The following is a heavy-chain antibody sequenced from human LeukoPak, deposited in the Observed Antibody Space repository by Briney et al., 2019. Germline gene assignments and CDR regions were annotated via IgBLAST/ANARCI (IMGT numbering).Heavy chain of an antibody. CDR3: ATGKYSGYYDY. J-gene: IGHJ4*02. CDR1: GGSIGTSTYY. D-gene: IGHD5-12*01. CDR2: MYYGGTT. V-gene: IGHV4-39*01. Sequence: SETLSLTCTVSGGSIGTSTYYGGWVRQPPGKGLEWIGSMYYGGTTYYNPSLKSRVTLSVDTSKNQFSLRLSPVTAADSAVYFCATGKYSGYYDYWGQGTLVTVSS.